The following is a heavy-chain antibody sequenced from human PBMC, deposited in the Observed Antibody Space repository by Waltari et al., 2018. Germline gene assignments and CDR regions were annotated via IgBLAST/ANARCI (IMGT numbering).Heavy chain of an antibody. Sequence: QVQLQESGPGLVKPSQTLSLTCIVSGASMYSRSYYWSWIRQPAGKGLEWIGRIYTSGLTDYNPSLKSRVTISMDTSKSQFSLKLRSMTAADTAVYYCARASASFNNWFDPWGQGTLVTVSS. J-gene: IGHJ5*02. V-gene: IGHV4-61*02. CDR3: ARASASFNNWFDP. D-gene: IGHD3-16*01. CDR1: GASMYSRSYY. CDR2: IYTSGLT.